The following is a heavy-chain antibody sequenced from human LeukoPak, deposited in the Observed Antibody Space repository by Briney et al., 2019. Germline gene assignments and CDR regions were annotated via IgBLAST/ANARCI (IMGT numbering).Heavy chain of an antibody. CDR3: ARVRDGYFDY. J-gene: IGHJ4*02. D-gene: IGHD5-24*01. V-gene: IGHV3-21*01. Sequence: PGGSLRLSCAASGFTFSSYAMSWVRQAPGKGLEWVSSISSSSSYIYYADSVKGRFTISRDNARNSLYLQMNSLRAEDTAVYYCARVRDGYFDYWGQGTLVTVSS. CDR1: GFTFSSYA. CDR2: ISSSSSYI.